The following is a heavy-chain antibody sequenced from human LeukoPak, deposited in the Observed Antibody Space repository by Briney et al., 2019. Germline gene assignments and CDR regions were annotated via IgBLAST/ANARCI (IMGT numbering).Heavy chain of an antibody. V-gene: IGHV4-34*01. CDR2: INHSGST. J-gene: IGHJ4*02. D-gene: IGHD3-3*01. Sequence: SETLSLTCAVYGGSFSGYYWSWIRQPPGKGLEWIGEINHSGSTNYNPSLKSRVTISVDTSKNQFSLKLSSVTAADTAVYYCARGWSEYDFRDYFDYWGQGTLVTVSS. CDR3: ARGWSEYDFRDYFDY. CDR1: GGSFSGYY.